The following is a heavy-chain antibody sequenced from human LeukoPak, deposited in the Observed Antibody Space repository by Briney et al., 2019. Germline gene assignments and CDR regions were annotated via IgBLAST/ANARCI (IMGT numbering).Heavy chain of an antibody. CDR3: ARALAATTGGAFDI. CDR1: AFTLSSYW. V-gene: IGHV3-7*04. CDR2: IKQDGSEN. J-gene: IGHJ3*02. D-gene: IGHD1-1*01. Sequence: PGPCLRPSCAAYAFTLSSYWISSARQAPGNGLEWVANIKQDGSENNYVDSVEGRFTSSRDNARNSLYMQMISLRAEDTAVYYCARALAATTGGAFDIWGQGTMVTVSS.